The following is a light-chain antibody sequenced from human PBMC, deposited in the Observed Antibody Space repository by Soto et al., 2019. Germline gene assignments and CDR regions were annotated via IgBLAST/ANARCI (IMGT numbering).Light chain of an antibody. J-gene: IGLJ2*01. CDR2: EVS. Sequence: QSALTQPASVSGSPGQSITISCTGTSSDVGGYDYVSWYQQHPGKAPKVIIYEVSNRPSGVSTRFSGSKSGNTASLTISGLQAEDEADYYCTSYTSSNTLVFGGGTKLPVL. CDR1: SSDVGGYDY. CDR3: TSYTSSNTLV. V-gene: IGLV2-14*01.